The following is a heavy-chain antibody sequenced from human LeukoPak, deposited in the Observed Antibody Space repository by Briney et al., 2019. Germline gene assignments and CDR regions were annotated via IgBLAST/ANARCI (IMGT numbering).Heavy chain of an antibody. Sequence: SETLSLTCTVSGGSISSGGYYWSWIRQPPGKGLEWIGYIYHSGSTYYNPSLKSRVTISVDRSKNQFSLKLSSVTAADTAVYYCARARPFDYWGQGTLVTVSS. V-gene: IGHV4-30-2*01. D-gene: IGHD6-6*01. CDR3: ARARPFDY. CDR1: GGSISSGGYY. J-gene: IGHJ4*02. CDR2: IYHSGST.